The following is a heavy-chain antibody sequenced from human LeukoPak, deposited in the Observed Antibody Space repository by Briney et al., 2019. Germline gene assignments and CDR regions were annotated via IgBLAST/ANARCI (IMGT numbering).Heavy chain of an antibody. CDR3: ARSRCTSISCASRGAFDI. D-gene: IGHD2-2*01. CDR1: GGSFSGYY. V-gene: IGHV4-34*01. CDR2: INHSGST. Sequence: PSETLSLTCAVYGGSFSGYYWSWIRQPPGKGLEWTGEINHSGSTNYNPSLKSRVTISVDTSKNQSSLKLSSVTAADTAVYYCARSRCTSISCASRGAFDIWGQGTRVTVSS. J-gene: IGHJ3*02.